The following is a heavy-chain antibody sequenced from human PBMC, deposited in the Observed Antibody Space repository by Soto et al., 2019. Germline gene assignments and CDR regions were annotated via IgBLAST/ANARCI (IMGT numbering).Heavy chain of an antibody. J-gene: IGHJ4*02. CDR1: DFSLTTRGVG. V-gene: IGHV2-5*01. CDR3: THRSPAYGHDF. Sequence: SGPTLVNPTQTLTLTCNFSDFSLTTRGVGVGWIRQPPGKAPEWVALIYWNDDQRYNPSLKSRLTVTKDTSKNHVVLTMTNVDPLDTATYYCTHRSPAYGHDFWGPGTLVTVYS. D-gene: IGHD3-10*01. CDR2: IYWNDDQ.